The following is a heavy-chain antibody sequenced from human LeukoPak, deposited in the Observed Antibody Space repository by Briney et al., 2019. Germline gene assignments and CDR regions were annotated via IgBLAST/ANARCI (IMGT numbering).Heavy chain of an antibody. J-gene: IGHJ5*02. CDR1: GGSISSGGYY. CDR2: IYHSGST. D-gene: IGHD3-10*01. Sequence: SETLSLTCTVSGGSISSGGYYWSWLRQPPGKGLEWIGYIYHSGSTYYNPSLKSRVTISVDRSKNQFSLKLSSVTAADTAVYYCARGESLFDPWGQGTLVTVSS. CDR3: ARGESLFDP. V-gene: IGHV4-30-2*01.